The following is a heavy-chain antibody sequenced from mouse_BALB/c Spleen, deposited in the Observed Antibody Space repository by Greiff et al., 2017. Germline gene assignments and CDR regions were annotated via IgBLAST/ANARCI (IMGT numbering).Heavy chain of an antibody. Sequence: QVQLQQSGAELAKPGASVKMSCKASGYTFTSYWMHWVKQRPGQGLEWIGYINPSTGYTEYNQKFKDKATLTADKSSSTAYMQLSSLTSEDSAVYYCASITTANYFDYWGQGTTLSLL. V-gene: IGHV1-7*01. D-gene: IGHD1-2*01. CDR1: GYTFTSYW. J-gene: IGHJ2*01. CDR2: INPSTGYT. CDR3: ASITTANYFDY.